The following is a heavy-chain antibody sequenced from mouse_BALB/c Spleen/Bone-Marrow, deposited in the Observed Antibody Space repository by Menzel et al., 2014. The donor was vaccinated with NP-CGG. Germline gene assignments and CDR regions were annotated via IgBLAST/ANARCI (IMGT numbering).Heavy chain of an antibody. CDR3: ARGDYYGSSFYWYFDV. D-gene: IGHD1-1*01. Sequence: DVQLVESGGGLVKPGGSLKLSCAASGFTFSSYAMSWVRQTPEKRLEWVASISSGGSTYYPDSVKGRFTISRDNARNTLYLQMSSLRSEDTAMYYCARGDYYGSSFYWYFDVWGAGTTVTVSS. CDR2: ISSGGST. CDR1: GFTFSSYA. J-gene: IGHJ1*01. V-gene: IGHV5-6-5*01.